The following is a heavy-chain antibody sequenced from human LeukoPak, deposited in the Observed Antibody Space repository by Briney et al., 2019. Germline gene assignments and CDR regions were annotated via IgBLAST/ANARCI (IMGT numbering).Heavy chain of an antibody. D-gene: IGHD5-24*01. J-gene: IGHJ4*02. Sequence: SETLSLTCAVYVGSFSGYYWTWIRQPPGKGLEWIGEISHSGSTNYNPSLKSRVTISVHTSKNQFSLKLSSVTAADTAVYYCARGGRRDNRRPLDYWGQGTLVTVSS. CDR2: ISHSGST. CDR1: VGSFSGYY. CDR3: ARGGRRDNRRPLDY. V-gene: IGHV4-34*01.